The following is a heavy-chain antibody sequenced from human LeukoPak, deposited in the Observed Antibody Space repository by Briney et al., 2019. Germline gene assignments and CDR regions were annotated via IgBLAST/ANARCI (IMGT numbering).Heavy chain of an antibody. V-gene: IGHV3-43*02. CDR2: ISGDGRDT. Sequence: GGSLRLSCAASGFTFDDYAMHCVRQAPGKGLEWVSLISGDGRDTHYGDYVEGRFTISRDNSKNSVYLQMNNLRTEDTALYYCGKDRVMAYQDTADSFDICGQGTMVTVSS. D-gene: IGHD2-21*01. CDR1: GFTFDDYA. CDR3: GKDRVMAYQDTADSFDI. J-gene: IGHJ3*02.